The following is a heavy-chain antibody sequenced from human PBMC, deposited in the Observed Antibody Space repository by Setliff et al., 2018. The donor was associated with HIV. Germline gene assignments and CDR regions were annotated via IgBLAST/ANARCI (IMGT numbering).Heavy chain of an antibody. CDR1: GYTFSSYG. CDR2: ISGNNGNR. J-gene: IGHJ3*02. V-gene: IGHV1-18*01. CDR3: AREGLLGI. Sequence: SVKVSCTASGYTFSSYGFSWVRQAPGQGLEWMGWISGNNGNRNYAQRHQGRVTMTTDTSTSTAYMELRSLRSDDTAVYYCAREGLLGIWGQGTMVTV. D-gene: IGHD3-16*01.